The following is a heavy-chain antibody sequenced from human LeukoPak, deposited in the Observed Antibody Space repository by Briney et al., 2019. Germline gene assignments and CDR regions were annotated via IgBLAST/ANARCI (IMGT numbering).Heavy chain of an antibody. Sequence: GGSLRLSCAASGFTFSSYSMNWVRQAPGKGLEWVSSISSSSSYIYYADTVKGRFTISRDNAKNSLYLQMNSLRAEDTAVYYCARGHAYYYDSSGYSWWGQGTLVTVSS. CDR2: ISSSSSYI. D-gene: IGHD3-22*01. J-gene: IGHJ4*02. CDR3: ARGHAYYYDSSGYSW. V-gene: IGHV3-21*01. CDR1: GFTFSSYS.